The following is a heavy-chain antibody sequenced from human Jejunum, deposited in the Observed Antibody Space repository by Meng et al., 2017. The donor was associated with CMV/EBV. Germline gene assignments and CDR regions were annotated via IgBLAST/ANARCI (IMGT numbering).Heavy chain of an antibody. CDR2: IKRRIDGGTI. J-gene: IGHJ4*02. CDR1: GFTFRSAL. D-gene: IGHD6-6*01. CDR3: AADESVAAPKWGN. V-gene: IGHV3-15*01. Sequence: EVQLVESGGGLVQPGGSLRLSCTASGFTFRSALMTWVRQAPGKGLEWVGIIKRRIDGGTIIYAAPVKGRFSISRDDSKNVMYLQMNNLQAEDTATYYCAADESVAAPKWGNWGRGTLVTVAS.